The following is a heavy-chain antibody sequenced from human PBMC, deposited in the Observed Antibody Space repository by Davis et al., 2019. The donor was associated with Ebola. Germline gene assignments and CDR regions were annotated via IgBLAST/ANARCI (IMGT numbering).Heavy chain of an antibody. Sequence: PSETLSLTCTVSGASIIGHYWSWIRQPPETGLEWIGYIHYSGITDYNPSLKSRVTISVDTSKNQLSLRLTSVSAADTAMYYCAERGGSVWGQGTLVTVSS. CDR3: AERGGSV. D-gene: IGHD3-16*01. CDR2: IHYSGIT. J-gene: IGHJ4*02. CDR1: GASIIGHY. V-gene: IGHV4-59*11.